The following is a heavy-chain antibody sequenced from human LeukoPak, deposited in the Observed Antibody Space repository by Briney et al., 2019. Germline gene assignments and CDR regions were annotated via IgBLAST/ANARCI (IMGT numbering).Heavy chain of an antibody. CDR2: IIPIFGTA. J-gene: IGHJ6*02. V-gene: IGHV1-69*13. Sequence: SVKVSCKASGGTFSSYAISWVRQAPGQGLEWMGGIIPIFGTANYAQKFQGRVTITADESTSTAYMELSSLRSEDTAVYYCARAVLVVAAKRGPDYYYGMDVWGQGTTVTVSS. CDR3: ARAVLVVAAKRGPDYYYGMDV. D-gene: IGHD2-15*01. CDR1: GGTFSSYA.